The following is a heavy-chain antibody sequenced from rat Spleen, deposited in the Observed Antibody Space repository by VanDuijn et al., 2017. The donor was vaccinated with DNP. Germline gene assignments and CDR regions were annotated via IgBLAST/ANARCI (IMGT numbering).Heavy chain of an antibody. Sequence: EVQLVESGGGLIQPGMSLRLSCVASGFTFSSYWMYWIRQTPGKGLEWLSSINIDGSKTFYPDSVKGRFVISRVNAKSTLYLQMDSLRSEDTATYYCATVHYYDGTRFAYWGQGTLVTVSS. CDR2: INIDGSKT. J-gene: IGHJ3*01. CDR3: ATVHYYDGTRFAY. V-gene: IGHV5-58*01. CDR1: GFTFSSYW. D-gene: IGHD1-12*02.